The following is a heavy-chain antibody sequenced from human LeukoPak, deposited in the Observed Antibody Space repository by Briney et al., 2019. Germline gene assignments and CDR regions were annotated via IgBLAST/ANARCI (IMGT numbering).Heavy chain of an antibody. Sequence: SETLSLTCAVSGGSISSSNWWGWVRQPPGKGLEWIGEIYHSGSTNYNPSLKSRVTISVDTSKNQFSLKLSSVTAADTAVYYCARGKYDFWSGYYTWFDPWGQGTLVTVSS. CDR2: IYHSGST. V-gene: IGHV4-4*02. D-gene: IGHD3-3*01. J-gene: IGHJ5*02. CDR3: ARGKYDFWSGYYTWFDP. CDR1: GGSISSSNW.